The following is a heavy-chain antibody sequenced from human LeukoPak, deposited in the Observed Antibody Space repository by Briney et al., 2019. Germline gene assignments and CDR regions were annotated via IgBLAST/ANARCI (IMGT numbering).Heavy chain of an antibody. Sequence: ASMKVSSKASRYTFTSYYMHWVRHAPGQGLEWMGIINPSGGSTSYAQKFPSGDTIITHTSTSTVYMELSSLRSDDTAVYDCARYEQLWLRSFRLDLFDPWGEGTLVTVSS. V-gene: IGHV1-46*01. D-gene: IGHD5-18*01. CDR2: INPSGGST. CDR3: ARYEQLWLRSFRLDLFDP. CDR1: RYTFTSYY. J-gene: IGHJ5*02.